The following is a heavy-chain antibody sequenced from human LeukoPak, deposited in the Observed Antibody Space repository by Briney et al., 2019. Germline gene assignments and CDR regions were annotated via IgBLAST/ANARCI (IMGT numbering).Heavy chain of an antibody. J-gene: IGHJ2*01. D-gene: IGHD3-22*01. CDR3: ARGGEHYDWDQKKNRWYFDV. CDR1: EGSFPGYQ. V-gene: IGHV4-34*04. Sequence: SETLSLSCRVDEGSFPGYQCSWVRQSPGKGLEWIGEVIHREGIRTNPSLKRRDSLSIASSTNQHSLRLTSEPAADTAVYYCARGGEHYDWDQKKNRWYFDVWGRGNLVIVSS. CDR2: VIHREGI.